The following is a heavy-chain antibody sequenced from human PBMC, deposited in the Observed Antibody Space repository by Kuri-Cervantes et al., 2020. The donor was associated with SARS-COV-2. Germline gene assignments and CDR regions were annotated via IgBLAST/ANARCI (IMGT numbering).Heavy chain of an antibody. CDR1: GFTFSSYG. Sequence: GGSLRLSCVTSGFTFSSYGMHWVRQAPGKGLEWVAVISYDGSNKYYADSVKGRFTISRDNSKNTLYLQMNSLRAEDTAVYYCAKEVRSTSCYTSGICGMDVWGQGTTVTVSS. V-gene: IGHV3-30*18. CDR3: AKEVRSTSCYTSGICGMDV. J-gene: IGHJ6*02. CDR2: ISYDGSNK. D-gene: IGHD2-2*02.